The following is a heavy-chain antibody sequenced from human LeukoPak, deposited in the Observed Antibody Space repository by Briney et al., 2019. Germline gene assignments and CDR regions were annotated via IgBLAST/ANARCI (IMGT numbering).Heavy chain of an antibody. D-gene: IGHD2-21*01. CDR1: GFSLSSYA. V-gene: IGHV3-23*01. CDR2: ISSTDAGT. Sequence: GGSLRLSCAGSGFSLSSYAMSWVRHAPGKWLEWVSAISSTDAGTYHADSVRGRFTISRDSSKNTLYLQMNSLRAEDAAVYYCAKAPVTSCRGAYCYPFDYWGQGTLVTVSS. J-gene: IGHJ4*02. CDR3: AKAPVTSCRGAYCYPFDY.